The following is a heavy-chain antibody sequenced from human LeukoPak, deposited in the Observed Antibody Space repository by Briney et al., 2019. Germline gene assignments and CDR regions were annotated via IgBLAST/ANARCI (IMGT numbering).Heavy chain of an antibody. V-gene: IGHV4-59*01. Sequence: SETLSLTCTVSGGSISSYYWSWIRQPPGKGLEWIGYIYYSGSTNYNPSLKSRVTISVDTSKNQFSLKLSSVTAADTAVYYCARFHSYYYYYMDVWGKGTTVTVSS. J-gene: IGHJ6*03. CDR3: ARFHSYYYYYMDV. CDR2: IYYSGST. CDR1: GGSISSYY.